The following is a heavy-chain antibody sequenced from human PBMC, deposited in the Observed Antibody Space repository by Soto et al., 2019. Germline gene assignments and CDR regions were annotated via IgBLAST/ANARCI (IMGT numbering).Heavy chain of an antibody. D-gene: IGHD4-17*01. Sequence: ASVKVSCKTSGYTFAAYYIHWIRQAPGQGLEWMGWINPTSGGTVYAQNFQDRVTMTRDTSISTAYMELRRLNSDDTTVYYCARDPDYGDYWGYFFDSWGQGTPVTVSS. CDR2: INPTSGGT. CDR3: ARDPDYGDYWGYFFDS. CDR1: GYTFAAYY. V-gene: IGHV1-2*02. J-gene: IGHJ4*02.